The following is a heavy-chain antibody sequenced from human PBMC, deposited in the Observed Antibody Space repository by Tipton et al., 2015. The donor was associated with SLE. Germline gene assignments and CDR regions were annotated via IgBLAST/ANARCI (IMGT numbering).Heavy chain of an antibody. D-gene: IGHD1-14*01. CDR2: MHHNGST. J-gene: IGHJ4*02. CDR1: LYSIGSGFY. CDR3: ATGHFDY. Sequence: LRLSCTVSLYSIGSGFYWDWVRRPPGKGLEWIATMHHNGSTYYNPSLRSRVTISMDTSRNQFSLRLKSVTAADTAVYYCATGHFDYWGQGSLVTVSS. V-gene: IGHV4-38-2*02.